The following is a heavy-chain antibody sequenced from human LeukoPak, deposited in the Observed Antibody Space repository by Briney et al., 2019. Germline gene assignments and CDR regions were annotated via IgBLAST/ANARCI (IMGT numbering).Heavy chain of an antibody. V-gene: IGHV3-21*01. D-gene: IGHD4-17*01. CDR1: GFTFSSYS. J-gene: IGHJ3*02. CDR2: ISSSSSYI. Sequence: GGSLRLSCAASGFTFSSYSMNWVRQAPGKGLEWVSSISSSSSYIYYADSVKGRFTISRDNAKNSLYLQMNSLRAEDTAVYYCARVYGDYVDGTFDIWGQGTMVTVSS. CDR3: ARVYGDYVDGTFDI.